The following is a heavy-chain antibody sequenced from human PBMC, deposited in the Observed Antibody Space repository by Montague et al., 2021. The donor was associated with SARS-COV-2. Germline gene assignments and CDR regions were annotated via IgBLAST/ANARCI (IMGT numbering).Heavy chain of an antibody. CDR1: GGSITVSRYD. V-gene: IGHV4-39*01. CDR3: ARHRANAGSFDI. Sequence: SETLSLTCTVSGGSITVSRYDWGWIRQPPGKGLEWIGSVHYTGTTSYNASLKSRLTISVDTSENQFSLKMTSVTASGTAVYYCARHRANAGSFDIWGQGTMVTVSS. CDR2: VHYTGTT. D-gene: IGHD1-1*01. J-gene: IGHJ3*02.